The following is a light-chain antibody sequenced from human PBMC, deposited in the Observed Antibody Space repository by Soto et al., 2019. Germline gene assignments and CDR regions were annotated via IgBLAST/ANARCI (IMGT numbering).Light chain of an antibody. CDR1: QCVLYRSNTENY. J-gene: IGKJ1*01. CDR3: QQYYSLPPT. V-gene: IGKV4-1*01. Sequence: IVMTQSPDSLAVSLGERATINCKSSQCVLYRSNTENYLAWYQQKPGQPPNLLIYWASTRESGVPDRFSGSGSGTDFTLTISSLQAEDVAVYYCQQYYSLPPTFGQGTKVEIK. CDR2: WAS.